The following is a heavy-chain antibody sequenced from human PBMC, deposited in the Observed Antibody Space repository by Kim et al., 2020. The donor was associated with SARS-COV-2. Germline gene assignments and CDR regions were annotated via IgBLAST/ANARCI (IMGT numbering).Heavy chain of an antibody. CDR1: GFTFSSYA. CDR3: ARDESGRQRGPSWFDP. J-gene: IGHJ5*02. V-gene: IGHV3-30*04. CDR2: ISYDGSNK. D-gene: IGHD6-25*01. Sequence: GGSLRLSCAASGFTFSSYAMHWVRQAPGKGLEWVAVISYDGSNKYYVDSVKGRFTISRDNSKNTLYLQMNSLRAEDTAVYYCARDESGRQRGPSWFDPWG.